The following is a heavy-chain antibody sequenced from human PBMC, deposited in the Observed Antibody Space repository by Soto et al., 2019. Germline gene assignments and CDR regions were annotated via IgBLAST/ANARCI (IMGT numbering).Heavy chain of an antibody. CDR2: IIPIFGTA. Sequence: QVQLVQSGAEVKKPGSSVKVSCKASGGTFTSYAISWVRQAPGQGLEWMGGIIPIFGTANYAQKFQGRVTITADESTSTAYMELSSVRSEDTAVDYCARELEEVPREECWFDPWGQGTLVTVSS. J-gene: IGHJ5*02. D-gene: IGHD1-26*01. CDR1: GGTFTSYA. V-gene: IGHV1-69*01. CDR3: ARELEEVPREECWFDP.